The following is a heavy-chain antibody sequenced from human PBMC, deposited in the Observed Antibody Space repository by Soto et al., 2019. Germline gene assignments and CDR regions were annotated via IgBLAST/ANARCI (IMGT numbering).Heavy chain of an antibody. V-gene: IGHV3-33*01. CDR2: IWYDGSNK. D-gene: IGHD3-22*01. Sequence: GGSLRLSCAASGFTFSSYGMHWVRQAPGKGLEWVAVIWYDGSNKYYADSVKGRLTISRDNSKNTLYLQMNSLRAEDTAVYYCARDPDDSSGYYYYGMDVWGQGTTVTISS. CDR1: GFTFSSYG. J-gene: IGHJ6*02. CDR3: ARDPDDSSGYYYYGMDV.